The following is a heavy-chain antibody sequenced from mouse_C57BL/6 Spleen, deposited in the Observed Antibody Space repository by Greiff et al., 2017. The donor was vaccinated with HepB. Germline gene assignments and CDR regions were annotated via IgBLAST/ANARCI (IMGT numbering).Heavy chain of an antibody. Sequence: VQLQQPGAELVMPGASVKLSCKASGYTFTSYWMHWVKQRPGQGLEWIGEIDPSDSYTNYNQKFKGKSTLTVDKSSSTAYMQLSSLTSEDSAVYYCARGQLRDYAMDYWGQGTSVTVSS. CDR2: IDPSDSYT. V-gene: IGHV1-69*01. D-gene: IGHD4-1*02. J-gene: IGHJ4*01. CDR1: GYTFTSYW. CDR3: ARGQLRDYAMDY.